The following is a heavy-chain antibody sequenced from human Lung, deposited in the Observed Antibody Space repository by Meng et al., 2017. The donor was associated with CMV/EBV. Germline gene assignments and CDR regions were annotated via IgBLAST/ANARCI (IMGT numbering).Heavy chain of an antibody. CDR1: GGSLRSRNW. J-gene: IGHJ4*02. Sequence: VLPHGSRLGRLSPPGTLSLAFAVSGGSLRSRNWWSCVRQPPGKGLEWIGEIYHSGSTNYNPSLKSRVTISVDESKNQFSLRLSSVTAADTAVYYCARVGAYCGGDCYHPRWGQGTLVTVS. D-gene: IGHD2-21*02. CDR2: IYHSGST. CDR3: ARVGAYCGGDCYHPR. V-gene: IGHV4-4*03.